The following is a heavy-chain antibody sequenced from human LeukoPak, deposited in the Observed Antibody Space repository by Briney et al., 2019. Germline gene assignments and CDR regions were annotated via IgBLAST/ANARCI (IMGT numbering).Heavy chain of an antibody. CDR3: AKDRLSDPYDFWSGYYRGDDY. V-gene: IGHV3-23*01. CDR1: GFTFSSYA. CDR2: ISGSGGST. J-gene: IGHJ4*02. D-gene: IGHD3-3*01. Sequence: GGSLRLSCAASGFTFSSYAISWVRQAPGKGLEWVSAISGSGGSTYYADSVKGRFTISRDNSKNTLYLQMNSLRAEDTAVYYCAKDRLSDPYDFWSGYYRGDDYWGQGTLVTVSS.